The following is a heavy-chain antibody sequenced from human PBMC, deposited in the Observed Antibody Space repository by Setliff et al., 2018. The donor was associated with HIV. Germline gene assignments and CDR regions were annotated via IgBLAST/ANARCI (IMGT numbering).Heavy chain of an antibody. CDR3: ARGSTDYYYNSVYSELDH. CDR1: GVTFRNYD. V-gene: IGHV3-13*01. D-gene: IGHD3-22*01. Sequence: GESLKISCAVSGVTFRNYDMHWVRQAPGKGLEWVSGIGTVGDTYYPDSVKGRFTISREDAKDSLYLQMNSLRAGDTAVYYCARGSTDYYYNSVYSELDHWGRGTLVTVSS. J-gene: IGHJ4*02. CDR2: IGTVGDT.